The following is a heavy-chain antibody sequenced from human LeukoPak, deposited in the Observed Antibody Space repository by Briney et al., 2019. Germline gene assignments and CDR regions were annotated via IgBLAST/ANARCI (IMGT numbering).Heavy chain of an antibody. Sequence: KASDTLSLTCTVSAGSVNSSPYYWGWVRQPPGKGLEWIGSIHYSGNTYYNPSLKSRVTISVDTSKNQFSLKLSSVTAADTAVYYCARVPNYYDSSGYKIFDYWGQGTLVTVSS. CDR2: IHYSGNT. V-gene: IGHV4-39*01. J-gene: IGHJ4*02. CDR1: AGSVNSSPYY. D-gene: IGHD3-22*01. CDR3: ARVPNYYDSSGYKIFDY.